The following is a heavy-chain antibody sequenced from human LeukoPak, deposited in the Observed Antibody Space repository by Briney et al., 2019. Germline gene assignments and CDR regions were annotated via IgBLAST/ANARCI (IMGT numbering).Heavy chain of an antibody. Sequence: PGGSLRLSCAASGFTFSSYVMSWVRQAPGKGLEWVSTISGATYNTFYADSVKGRFTISRDNSKNTLYLQMNSLRAEDTAAYYCAARITMVRGSDYWGQGTLVTVSS. J-gene: IGHJ4*02. D-gene: IGHD3-10*01. CDR3: AARITMVRGSDY. V-gene: IGHV3-23*01. CDR2: ISGATYNT. CDR1: GFTFSSYV.